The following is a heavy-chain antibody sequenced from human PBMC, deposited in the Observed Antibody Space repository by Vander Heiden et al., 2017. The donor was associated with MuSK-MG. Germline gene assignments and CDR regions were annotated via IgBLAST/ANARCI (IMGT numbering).Heavy chain of an antibody. V-gene: IGHV4-38-2*01. Sequence: QVQLQESGPGLVKPSETLSLTCAVSGYSISSGYYWGWIRQPPGKGLEWIGSIYHSGSTYYNPALKSRVTISVDTSKNQLSLKLRSVTAAETAVYYFARRPRRRTNWYFDLWGRGTMVTVYS. D-gene: IGHD6-6*01. CDR2: IYHSGST. CDR1: GYSISSGYY. J-gene: IGHJ2*01. CDR3: ARRPRRRTNWYFDL.